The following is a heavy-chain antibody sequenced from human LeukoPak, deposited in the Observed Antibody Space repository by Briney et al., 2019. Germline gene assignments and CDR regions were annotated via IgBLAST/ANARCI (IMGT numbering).Heavy chain of an antibody. V-gene: IGHV1-58*01. CDR1: GFTFTSSA. Sequence: TSVKVSCKASGFTFTSSAVQWVRQARGQRLEWIGWIVVGSGNTNYAQKFQERVPITRDMSTSTVYMELSSLRSEDTAVYYCAAEGRPTVVTFRKGAVDLWGQGTMVTVSS. D-gene: IGHD4-23*01. CDR2: IVVGSGNT. J-gene: IGHJ3*01. CDR3: AAEGRPTVVTFRKGAVDL.